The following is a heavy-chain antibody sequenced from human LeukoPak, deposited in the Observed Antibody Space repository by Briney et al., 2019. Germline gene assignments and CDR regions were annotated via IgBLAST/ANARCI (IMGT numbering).Heavy chain of an antibody. D-gene: IGHD6-13*01. CDR2: ISYDGSNK. CDR3: VLSLAADDYFDY. J-gene: IGHJ4*02. CDR1: GFTFSSYA. Sequence: PGGSLRLSCAAPGFTFSSYAMHWVRQAPGKGLEWVAVISYDGSNKYYADSVKGRFTISRDNSKNTLYLQMNSLRAEDTAVYYSVLSLAADDYFDYWGQGTPVTVSS. V-gene: IGHV3-30-3*01.